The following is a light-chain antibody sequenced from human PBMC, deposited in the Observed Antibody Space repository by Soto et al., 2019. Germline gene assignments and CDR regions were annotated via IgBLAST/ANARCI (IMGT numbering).Light chain of an antibody. J-gene: IGLJ2*01. CDR1: DNDVGRYDY. Sequence: QSALTQPPSASGSPGMSVTLSCSGTDNDVGRYDYVSRYQQHPGKAPKLLIYEVSKRPSGVPDRFSASKSGNTASLTVSGLQGEDEADYYCMSYVGGNSVAFGGGTKLTVL. CDR2: EVS. V-gene: IGLV2-8*01. CDR3: MSYVGGNSVA.